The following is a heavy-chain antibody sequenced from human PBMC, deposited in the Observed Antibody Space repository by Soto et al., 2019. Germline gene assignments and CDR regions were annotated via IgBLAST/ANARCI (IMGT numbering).Heavy chain of an antibody. Sequence: SETLSLTCAVSGYSISSGYYWGWVRQPPGKGPEWIGTIFHLGNTYSNPSLRGRLTISVDTSKNQFSLRLTSVTAADTAIYYCARVAGYNYGSFPFDHWGQGTLVTVSS. D-gene: IGHD5-12*01. V-gene: IGHV4-38-2*01. CDR2: IFHLGNT. CDR3: ARVAGYNYGSFPFDH. CDR1: GYSISSGYY. J-gene: IGHJ4*02.